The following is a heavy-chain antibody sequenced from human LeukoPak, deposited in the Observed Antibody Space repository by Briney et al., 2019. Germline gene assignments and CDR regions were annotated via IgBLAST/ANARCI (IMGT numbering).Heavy chain of an antibody. D-gene: IGHD6-13*01. CDR3: AIPRESSSWSFLFDY. Sequence: ASVKVSCKASGYTFTSYGISWVRQAPGQGLEWMGWISAYNGNTNYAQKLQGRVTMTTDTSTSTAYMELSSLRSEDTAVYYCAIPRESSSWSFLFDYWGQGTLVTVSS. CDR1: GYTFTSYG. CDR2: ISAYNGNT. V-gene: IGHV1-18*01. J-gene: IGHJ4*02.